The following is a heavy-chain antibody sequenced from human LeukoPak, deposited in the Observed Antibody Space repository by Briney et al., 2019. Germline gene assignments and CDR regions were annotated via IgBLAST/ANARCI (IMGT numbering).Heavy chain of an antibody. D-gene: IGHD1-26*01. CDR1: GFTVSSYS. Sequence: GGSLRLSCAASGFTVSSYSMSWVRQAPGKGLEWVSVISGSGGSTYYADSVKGRFTISRDNSKNTLYLQMNGLRAEDTAIYYCARAVYSGGYGGYYFDYWGQGTLVTVSS. J-gene: IGHJ4*02. CDR2: ISGSGGST. CDR3: ARAVYSGGYGGYYFDY. V-gene: IGHV3-23*01.